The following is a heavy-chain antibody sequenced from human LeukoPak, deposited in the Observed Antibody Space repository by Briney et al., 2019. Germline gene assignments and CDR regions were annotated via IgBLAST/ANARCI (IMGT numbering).Heavy chain of an antibody. CDR1: GGSISSGSYY. CDR3: ARDGYYGSPHFDY. V-gene: IGHV4-61*02. CDR2: IYTSGST. J-gene: IGHJ4*02. Sequence: PSETLSLTCTVSGGSISSGSYYWSWIRQPVGKGLEWIGRIYTSGSTNYNPSLKSRVTISVDTSKNQFSLKLSSVTAADTAVYYCARDGYYGSPHFDYWGQGTLVTVSS. D-gene: IGHD3-10*01.